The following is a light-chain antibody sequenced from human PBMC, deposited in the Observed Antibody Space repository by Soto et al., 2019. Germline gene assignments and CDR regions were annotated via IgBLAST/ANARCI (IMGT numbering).Light chain of an antibody. CDR2: GTS. CDR1: QSVSRSN. J-gene: IGKJ1*01. Sequence: EVVLTQSPDTLSLSPGERATVSCRASQSVSRSNLAWYQHKPGQAPRLLIYGTSNRATGIPDRFSGSGSGTDFTLTISRLEPEDFAVYFCQHYGASPLTFGQGTKV. CDR3: QHYGASPLT. V-gene: IGKV3-20*01.